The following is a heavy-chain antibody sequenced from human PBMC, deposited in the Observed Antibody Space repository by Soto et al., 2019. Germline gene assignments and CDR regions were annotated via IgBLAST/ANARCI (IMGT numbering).Heavy chain of an antibody. V-gene: IGHV3-48*01. CDR3: AREASQNFAY. CDR2: ISSSSSTI. J-gene: IGHJ4*02. D-gene: IGHD5-12*01. Sequence: LRLSCGASGFTFSSYSINWVRQAPGKGLEWVSYISSSSSTIYYADSVKGRFTISRDNAKNSLYLQMNSLRAEDTAVYYCAREASQNFAYWGQGTLVTVSS. CDR1: GFTFSSYS.